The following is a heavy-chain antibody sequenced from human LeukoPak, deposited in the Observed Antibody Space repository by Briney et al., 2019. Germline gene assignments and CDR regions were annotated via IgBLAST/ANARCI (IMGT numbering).Heavy chain of an antibody. CDR1: GYTFTSYY. CDR3: AREGIAVAGLGY. Sequence: GASVKVSCKASGYTFTSYYMHWVRQAPGQGLEWMGIINPSGGSTSYAQKFQGRVTMTRDTSTSTVYMELSSLRSGDTAVYYCAREGIAVAGLGYWGQGTLVTVSS. J-gene: IGHJ4*02. D-gene: IGHD6-19*01. V-gene: IGHV1-46*01. CDR2: INPSGGST.